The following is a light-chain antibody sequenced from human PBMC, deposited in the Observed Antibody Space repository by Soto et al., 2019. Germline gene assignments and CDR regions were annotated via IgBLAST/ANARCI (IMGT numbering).Light chain of an antibody. CDR3: QQNNNWPYT. CDR2: DAS. Sequence: EIVLTHSPATLSVSPGERATLSCRASQSVGSNLAWYQQRPGQPPRLLIYDASTRATDIPARFSGGGSGTEFTLTISSLPSEDFAVYYCQQNNNWPYTFGQGTKLQIK. V-gene: IGKV3-15*01. CDR1: QSVGSN. J-gene: IGKJ2*01.